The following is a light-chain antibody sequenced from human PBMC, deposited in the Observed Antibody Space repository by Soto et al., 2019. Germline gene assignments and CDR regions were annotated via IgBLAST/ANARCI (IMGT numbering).Light chain of an antibody. CDR2: EVT. CDR1: SSDVGGYNY. CDR3: SSHAGSINVV. Sequence: QSALTQPPSASGSPGQSVTISCTGTSSDVGGYNYVSWYQQHPGKAPKLVIYEVTKRPSGVPDRFSGSRSGNTASLTVSWLQAEDEADYYCSSHAGSINVVFGGGTKLTVL. J-gene: IGLJ2*01. V-gene: IGLV2-8*01.